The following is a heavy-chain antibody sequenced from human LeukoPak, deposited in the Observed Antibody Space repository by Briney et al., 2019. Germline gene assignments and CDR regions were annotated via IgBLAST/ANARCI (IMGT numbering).Heavy chain of an antibody. D-gene: IGHD2-2*02. CDR1: GYTFTGYY. CDR3: ARGGYGCSSTSCYTEYFQH. J-gene: IGHJ1*01. V-gene: IGHV1-2*02. CDR2: INPNSGGT. Sequence: ASVKVSCKASGYTFTGYYMHWVRQAPGQGLEWMGWINPNSGGTNYAQKFQGRVTMTRDTSISTAYMELSRLRSDDTAVYYCARGGYGCSSTSCYTEYFQHWGQGTLVTVSS.